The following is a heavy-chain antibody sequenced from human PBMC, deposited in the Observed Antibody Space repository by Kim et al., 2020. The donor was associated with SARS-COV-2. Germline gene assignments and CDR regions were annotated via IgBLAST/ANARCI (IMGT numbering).Heavy chain of an antibody. D-gene: IGHD2-2*01. CDR1: GGTFSSYV. CDR2: IIPILGIA. J-gene: IGHJ6*02. Sequence: SVKVSCKASGGTFSSYVISWVRQAPGQGLEWMGRIIPILGIANYAQKFQGRVTITADKSTSTAYMELSSLRSEDTAVYYCAREIVVVPAADDYYYYYGMDVWGQGTTVTVSS. CDR3: AREIVVVPAADDYYYYYGMDV. V-gene: IGHV1-69*04.